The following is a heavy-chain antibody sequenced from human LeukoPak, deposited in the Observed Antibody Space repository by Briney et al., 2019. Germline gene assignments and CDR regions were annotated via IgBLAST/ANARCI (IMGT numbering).Heavy chain of an antibody. CDR1: GFRFTDYS. J-gene: IGHJ6*02. Sequence: PGGSLRLSCAASGFRFTDYSMSWVRQAPGKGLEWVAGLGRSGEYKYYADSVKGRFTISRDNSKDTVSLQMNSLRAEDSAIYFCVKGRPCETCMPMDAWGQGTTVTVSS. CDR2: LGRSGEYK. D-gene: IGHD2-2*01. CDR3: VKGRPCETCMPMDA. V-gene: IGHV3-23*01.